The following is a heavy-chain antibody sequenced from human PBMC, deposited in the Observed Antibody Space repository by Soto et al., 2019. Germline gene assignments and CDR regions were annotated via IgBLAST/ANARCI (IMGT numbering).Heavy chain of an antibody. CDR3: ARDRYSYYDFWSGSLPYYYFGMDV. D-gene: IGHD3-3*01. CDR1: GFTFSSYW. CDR2: INRDGSST. V-gene: IGHV3-74*01. J-gene: IGHJ6*02. Sequence: GGSLRLSCAASGFTFSSYWMHWVRQAPGRGLVWVSGINRDGSSTYYADSVKGPFTISRDNAKNSLYLQMNSLRAEDTAVYYCARDRYSYYDFWSGSLPYYYFGMDVWGQGTTVTVSS.